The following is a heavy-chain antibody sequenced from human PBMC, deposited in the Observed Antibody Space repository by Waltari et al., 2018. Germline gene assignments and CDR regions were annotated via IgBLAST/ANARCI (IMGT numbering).Heavy chain of an antibody. Sequence: QVQLVQSGAEVKKPGSSVQVSCKASGGTFSSYAISWVRQAPGQGLEWMGGIIPILGIANYAQKFQGRVTITADESTSTAYMELSSLRSEDTAVYYCARDSSFGGGSCCQGYFQHWGQGTLVTVSS. D-gene: IGHD2-15*01. CDR2: IIPILGIA. CDR3: ARDSSFGGGSCCQGYFQH. J-gene: IGHJ1*01. CDR1: GGTFSSYA. V-gene: IGHV1-69*04.